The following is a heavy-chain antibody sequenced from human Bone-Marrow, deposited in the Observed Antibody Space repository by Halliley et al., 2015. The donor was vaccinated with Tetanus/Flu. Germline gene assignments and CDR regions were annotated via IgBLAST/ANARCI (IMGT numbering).Heavy chain of an antibody. V-gene: IGHV3-21*01. CDR2: ISSNSSHI. Sequence: SLRLSCAASGFTFSSYSMNWVRQAPGRGLEWVSSISSNSSHIYYGDSVKGRFTYYADSVKGRFTISRDDAKNSLYLQTNSLRAEDTAVYPCARDSGQQLTDYWGQGTLVTVSS. J-gene: IGHJ4*02. CDR1: GFTFSSYS. CDR3: ARDSGQQLTDY. D-gene: IGHD6-13*01.